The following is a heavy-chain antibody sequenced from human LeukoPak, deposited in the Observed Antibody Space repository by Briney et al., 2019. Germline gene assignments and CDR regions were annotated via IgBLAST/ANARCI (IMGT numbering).Heavy chain of an antibody. J-gene: IGHJ4*02. CDR3: ARDRLD. CDR1: GGSMSGHY. CDR2: VLYSGCT. V-gene: IGHV4-59*11. Sequence: SETLSLTCTVSGGSMSGHYWSWIRQPPGKGLQWMGFVLYSGCTNYNPSLESRVTISIDTSKNQFSLKLRSVTDADTAVYYCARDRLDWGQGTLVTVSS.